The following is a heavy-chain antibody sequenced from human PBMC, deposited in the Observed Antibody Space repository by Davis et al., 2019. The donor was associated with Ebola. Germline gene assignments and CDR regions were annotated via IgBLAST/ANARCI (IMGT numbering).Heavy chain of an antibody. J-gene: IGHJ5*02. CDR3: ARVGSKQGLDP. CDR1: GGSISSYY. Sequence: MPSETLSLTCTVSGGSISSYYWSWIRQPPGKGLEWIGYIYYSGSTNYNPSLKSRVTISVDTSKNQFSLKLSSVTAADTAVYYCARVGSKQGLDPWGQGTLVTVSS. V-gene: IGHV4-59*08. CDR2: IYYSGST. D-gene: IGHD6-13*01.